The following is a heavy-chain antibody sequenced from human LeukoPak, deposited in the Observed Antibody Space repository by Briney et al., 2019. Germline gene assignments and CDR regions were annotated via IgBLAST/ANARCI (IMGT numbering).Heavy chain of an antibody. D-gene: IGHD6-19*01. CDR3: ALLAVASDFDY. CDR1: GFPFSVYE. Sequence: HLGGSLRLSCVVSGFPFSVYEMNWVRQAPGKGLEWVSNIASSGTIKYYADSVKGRFSISRDNAKSSLYLQMNSLRVEDTAVYYCALLAVASDFDYWGQGALVTVSS. CDR2: IASSGTIK. J-gene: IGHJ4*02. V-gene: IGHV3-48*03.